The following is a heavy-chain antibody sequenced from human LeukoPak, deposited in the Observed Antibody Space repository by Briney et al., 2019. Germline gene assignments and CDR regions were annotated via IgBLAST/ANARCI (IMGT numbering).Heavy chain of an antibody. V-gene: IGHV4-59*08. CDR3: ARHAGGTTYNY. CDR1: GGSIRSYY. D-gene: IGHD1-7*01. J-gene: IGHJ4*02. CDR2: ISYSGST. Sequence: SETLSLTCTVSGGSIRSYYWSWIRQPPGKGLEWIGYISYSGSTNYSPSLRSRVTISVDTSKNQFSLKLSSVTAADTAVYYCARHAGGTTYNYWGQGTLVTVSS.